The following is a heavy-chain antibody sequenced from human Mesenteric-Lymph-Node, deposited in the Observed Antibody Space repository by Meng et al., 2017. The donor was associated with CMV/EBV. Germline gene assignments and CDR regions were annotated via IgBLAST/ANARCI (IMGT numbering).Heavy chain of an antibody. V-gene: IGHV4-30-4*01. CDR3: GRDCSSASCREPVDY. CDR1: GGSISSGGYL. D-gene: IGHD2-2*01. Sequence: SGGSISSGGYLWSWIRQPPGKGLEWIGYISYSGNTYYSPSLKNRITISLDTSKSQFSLTVTSVTAADTAVYYCGRDCSSASCREPVDYWGQGTLVTVSS. J-gene: IGHJ4*02. CDR2: ISYSGNT.